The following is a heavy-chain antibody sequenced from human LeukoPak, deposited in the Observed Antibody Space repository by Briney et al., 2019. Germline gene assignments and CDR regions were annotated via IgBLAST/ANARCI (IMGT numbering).Heavy chain of an antibody. Sequence: SETLSLTCAVYGGSFSGYYWSWIRQPPGKGLEWIGEINHSGSTNYNPSLQSRVTISVDTSKNRFSLKLTSVTAADTAVYYCASLILWFGENYFDYWGQGTLVTVSS. CDR3: ASLILWFGENYFDY. J-gene: IGHJ4*02. D-gene: IGHD3-10*01. CDR2: INHSGST. V-gene: IGHV4-34*01. CDR1: GGSFSGYY.